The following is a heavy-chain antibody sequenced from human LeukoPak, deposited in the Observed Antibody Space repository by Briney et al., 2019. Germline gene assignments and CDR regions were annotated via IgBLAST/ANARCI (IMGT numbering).Heavy chain of an antibody. J-gene: IGHJ6*03. D-gene: IGHD2-21*02. CDR3: ARESTVVVTAPPYDYYYYMDV. CDR2: IIPIFGTA. CDR1: GGTFSSYA. V-gene: IGHV1-69*05. Sequence: SVKVSCKASGGTFSSYAISWVRQAPGQGLEWMGRIIPIFGTANYAQKFQGRVTITTDESTSTAYMELSSLRSEDTAVYYCARESTVVVTAPPYDYYYYMDVWGKGTTVTVSS.